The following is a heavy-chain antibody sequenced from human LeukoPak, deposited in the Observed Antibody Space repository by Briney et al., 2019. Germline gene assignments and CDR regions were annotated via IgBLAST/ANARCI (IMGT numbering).Heavy chain of an antibody. J-gene: IGHJ3*02. Sequence: GASVKVSCKASGYTFTSYGISWVRQAPGQGLEWMGWISAYNGNTNYAQKLQGRVTMTTDTSTSTAYMEPRSLRSDDTAVYYCARANMITFGGVIVLDAFDIWGQGTMVTVSS. CDR1: GYTFTSYG. CDR2: ISAYNGNT. CDR3: ARANMITFGGVIVLDAFDI. V-gene: IGHV1-18*01. D-gene: IGHD3-16*02.